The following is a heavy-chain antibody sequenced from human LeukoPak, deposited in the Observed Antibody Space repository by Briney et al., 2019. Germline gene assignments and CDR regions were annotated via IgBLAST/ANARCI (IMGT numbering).Heavy chain of an antibody. CDR2: ISAYNGNT. Sequence: GASVTVSCKASGYTFTIYGISWVRQAPGQGLEWMGWISAYNGNTNYAQKLQGRVTMTTDTSTSTAYMELRSLRSDDTAVYYCGRDRGGWYSGSYVDYWGEGTLVTVSS. J-gene: IGHJ4*02. V-gene: IGHV1-18*01. D-gene: IGHD1-26*01. CDR1: GYTFTIYG. CDR3: GRDRGGWYSGSYVDY.